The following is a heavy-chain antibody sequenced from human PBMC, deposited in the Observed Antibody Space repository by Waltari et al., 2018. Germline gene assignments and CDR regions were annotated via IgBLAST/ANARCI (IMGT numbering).Heavy chain of an antibody. CDR3: ARGRLIEYGSSEDWFDP. CDR1: GGSISTSSYY. J-gene: IGHJ5*02. V-gene: IGHV4-39*07. CDR2: INECGGT. Sequence: QLQLQESGPGLVKPSETLSLTCTVSGGSISTSSYYWGWHRQPPGKGLGWIGEINECGGTNYSPSIKSRVTISVETSKTQFSLKPSAVTTADTAVYYCARGRLIEYGSSEDWFDPWGQGTLVTVSS. D-gene: IGHD6-6*01.